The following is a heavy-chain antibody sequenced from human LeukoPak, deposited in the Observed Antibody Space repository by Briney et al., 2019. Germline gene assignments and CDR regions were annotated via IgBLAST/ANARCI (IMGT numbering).Heavy chain of an antibody. CDR3: ARGILIDYSDSSGYLAYFDY. CDR1: GYTFTGYY. V-gene: IGHV1-2*02. J-gene: IGHJ4*02. CDR2: INPNSGGT. Sequence: ASVKVSCKASGYTFTGYYMHWVRQAPGQGLEWMGWINPNSGGTNYAQKFQGRVTMTRDTSISTAYMELSRLRSDDTAVYYCARGILIDYSDSSGYLAYFDYWGQGTLVTVSS. D-gene: IGHD3-22*01.